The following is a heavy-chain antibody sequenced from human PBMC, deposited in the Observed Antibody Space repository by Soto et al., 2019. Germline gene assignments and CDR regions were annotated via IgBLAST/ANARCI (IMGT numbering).Heavy chain of an antibody. CDR2: IRSKAYGGTT. V-gene: IGHV3-49*04. CDR1: GFTFGDYA. CDR3: RARPLYYYYGMDV. Sequence: PGGSLRLSCTASGFTFGDYAMSWVRQAPGKGLEWVGFIRSKAYGGTTEYAASVKGRFTISRDDSKSIAYLQMNSLKTEDTAVYYCRARPLYYYYGMDVWGQGTTVTVSS. D-gene: IGHD6-6*01. J-gene: IGHJ6*02.